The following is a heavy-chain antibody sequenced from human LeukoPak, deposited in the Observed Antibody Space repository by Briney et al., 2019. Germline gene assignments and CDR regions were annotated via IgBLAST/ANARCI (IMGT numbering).Heavy chain of an antibody. CDR2: INHSGST. CDR3: ARGPSRAPFDY. Sequence: SETLSLTCAVCGGSFSGYYLSWIRQPPGKGLEWIGEINHSGSTNYNPSLKSRVTISVDTSKNQFSLKLSSVTAADTAVYYCARGPSRAPFDYWGQGTLVTVSS. J-gene: IGHJ4*02. CDR1: GGSFSGYY. V-gene: IGHV4-34*01.